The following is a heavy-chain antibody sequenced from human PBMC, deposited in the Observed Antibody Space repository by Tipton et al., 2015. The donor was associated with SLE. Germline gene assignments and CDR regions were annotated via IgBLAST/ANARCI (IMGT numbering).Heavy chain of an antibody. Sequence: QLVQSGAEVRKPGASVRVSCKASGYTFTNYGVSWVRQAPGQGLEWMGWISAYNDDTNYAQKFQGRVTMTSDTSTGTAYMELRSLRSDDTAVYYCARDRDTRDFVEVMGSYFDYWGQGTLVTVSS. V-gene: IGHV1-18*01. CDR3: ARDRDTRDFVEVMGSYFDY. CDR2: ISAYNDDT. J-gene: IGHJ4*02. D-gene: IGHD2-21*01. CDR1: GYTFTNYG.